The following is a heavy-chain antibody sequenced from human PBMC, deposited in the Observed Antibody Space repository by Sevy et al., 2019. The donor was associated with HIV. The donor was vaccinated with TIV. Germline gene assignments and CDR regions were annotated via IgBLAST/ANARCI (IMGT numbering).Heavy chain of an antibody. Sequence: QSQTLSLTCVISGDSVSRNGAAWNWIRQSPSRGLEWLGRSYYRSTWHKDYAISVKGRLTITPDTSKNQFFLQLNSVTPEDTAMYYCARAVAGVYYFDYWGQGTLVTVSS. J-gene: IGHJ4*02. CDR1: GDSVSRNGAA. CDR3: ARAVAGVYYFDY. D-gene: IGHD6-19*01. CDR2: SYYRSTWHK. V-gene: IGHV6-1*01.